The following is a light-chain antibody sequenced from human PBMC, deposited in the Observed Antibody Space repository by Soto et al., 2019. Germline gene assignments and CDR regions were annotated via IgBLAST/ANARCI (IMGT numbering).Light chain of an antibody. Sequence: QSALTQPASVSGSPGQSITISCTGTSSDVGGYNYVSWYQQHPGKAPKVMIYDVTNRPPGVSHRFSGSKSGNTASLTISGLQAVDEADYYCSSYTTGSPYVFGTGTKVTVL. CDR3: SSYTTGSPYV. CDR2: DVT. V-gene: IGLV2-14*01. J-gene: IGLJ1*01. CDR1: SSDVGGYNY.